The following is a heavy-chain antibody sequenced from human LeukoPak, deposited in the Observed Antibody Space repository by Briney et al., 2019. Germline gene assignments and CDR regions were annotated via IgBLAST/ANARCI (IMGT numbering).Heavy chain of an antibody. V-gene: IGHV1-2*02. CDR2: INPNSGGT. Sequence: GASVKVSCKASGYTFTGYYMHWVRQAPGQGLEWMGWINPNSGGTNYAQKFQGRVTMTRDTSISTAYMELSRLRSDDTAVYYCARDKRALGDPYGSGSYNDYWGQGTLVTVSS. CDR3: ARDKRALGDPYGSGSYNDY. D-gene: IGHD3-10*01. J-gene: IGHJ4*02. CDR1: GYTFTGYY.